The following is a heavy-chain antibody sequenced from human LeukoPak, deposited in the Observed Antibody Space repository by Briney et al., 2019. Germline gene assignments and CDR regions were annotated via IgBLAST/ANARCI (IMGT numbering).Heavy chain of an antibody. CDR2: IDGGGGRT. CDR3: AKDFYDSSGSRYDY. Sequence: GGSLRLSCAASGFTFSSYAMSWVRQAPGVGLEWVSAIDGGGGRTWHADSVRGRFTISRDNSKNTLFMQMNSLRAEDTAVYYCAKDFYDSSGSRYDYWGQGTQVTVSS. V-gene: IGHV3-23*01. CDR1: GFTFSSYA. D-gene: IGHD3-22*01. J-gene: IGHJ4*02.